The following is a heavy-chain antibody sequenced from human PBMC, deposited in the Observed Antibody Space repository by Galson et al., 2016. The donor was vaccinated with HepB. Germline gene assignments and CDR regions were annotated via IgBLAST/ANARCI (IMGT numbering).Heavy chain of an antibody. CDR3: ARVGRTAYGMDV. CDR2: TYYRSKWIN. V-gene: IGHV6-1*01. CDR1: GDSVTSNSAA. J-gene: IGHJ6*02. Sequence: CAISGDSVTSNSAAWNWIRSSPSRGLEWLGRTYYRSKWINDYAESVKSRITINADTSKNQFSLHLNSGTPEDTSVYYCARVGRTAYGMDVWGQGTTVTVSS. D-gene: IGHD3-16*01.